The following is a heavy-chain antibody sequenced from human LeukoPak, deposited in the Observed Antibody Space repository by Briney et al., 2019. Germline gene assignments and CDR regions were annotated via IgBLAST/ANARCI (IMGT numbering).Heavy chain of an antibody. CDR3: ARDQLAIYYKSDAFDI. J-gene: IGHJ3*02. CDR1: GCTFDDYA. CDR2: ISWNSGSI. D-gene: IGHD3-22*01. Sequence: PGGSLRLSCAASGCTFDDYAMHWVRQAPGKGLEWVSGISWNSGSIGYADSVKGRFTISRDNAKNSLYLQMNSLRAEDTAVYYCARDQLAIYYKSDAFDIWGQGTMVTVSS. V-gene: IGHV3-9*01.